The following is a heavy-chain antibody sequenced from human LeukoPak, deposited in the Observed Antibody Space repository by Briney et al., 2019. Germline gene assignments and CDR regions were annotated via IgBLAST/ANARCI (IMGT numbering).Heavy chain of an antibody. CDR3: ARDSSPGYYDYVWGTYPRY. V-gene: IGHV3-7*05. Sequence: GGSLRLSCAASGFTFSNYWMSWVRQAPGKGLEWVANIKQDGSEKCYVDSVKGRLTISRDNAKSSLFLQMNSLRAEDTAVYYCARDSSPGYYDYVWGTYPRYWGQGTLVTVSS. J-gene: IGHJ4*02. D-gene: IGHD3-16*02. CDR2: IKQDGSEK. CDR1: GFTFSNYW.